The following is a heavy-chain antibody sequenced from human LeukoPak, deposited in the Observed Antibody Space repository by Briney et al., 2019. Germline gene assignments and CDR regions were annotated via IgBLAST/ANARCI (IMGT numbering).Heavy chain of an antibody. V-gene: IGHV3-33*01. CDR3: ARDAVPYSSGWYFFDY. CDR1: GFTFSSYG. Sequence: GGSLRLSCAASGFTFSSYGMHWVRQAPGKGLEWVAVIWYDGSNKYYADSVKGRFTISRDNSKNTLHLQMNSLRAEDTAVYYCARDAVPYSSGWYFFDYWGQGTLVTVSS. D-gene: IGHD6-19*01. CDR2: IWYDGSNK. J-gene: IGHJ4*02.